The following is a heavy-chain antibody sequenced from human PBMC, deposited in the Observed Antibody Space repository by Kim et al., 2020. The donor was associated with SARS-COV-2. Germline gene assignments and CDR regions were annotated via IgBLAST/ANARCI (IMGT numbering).Heavy chain of an antibody. Sequence: SETLSLTCAVYGGSFSGYDWSWIRQPPGKALEWIGEINHSGSTNYNPSLKSRVTISVDTSKNQFSLKLSSVTAADTAVYYCARGLDAPSIAVAGFDYWGQGTLVTVSS. J-gene: IGHJ4*02. CDR3: ARGLDAPSIAVAGFDY. CDR2: INHSGST. V-gene: IGHV4-34*01. CDR1: GGSFSGYD. D-gene: IGHD6-19*01.